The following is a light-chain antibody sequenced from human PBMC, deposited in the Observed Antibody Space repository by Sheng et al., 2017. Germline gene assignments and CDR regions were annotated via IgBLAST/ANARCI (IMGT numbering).Light chain of an antibody. V-gene: IGLV1-51*01. CDR3: GTWDSTLNTVL. J-gene: IGLJ2*01. CDR1: SSNIGSNY. CDR2: DNN. Sequence: QSVLTQPPSVSAAPGQKVTISCSGSSSNIGSNYVSWYQQLPGTAPKLLIYDNNKRPSGIPDRFSGSKSGTSATLGITGLQTGDEADYYCGTWDSTLNTVLFAGGTKVTVL.